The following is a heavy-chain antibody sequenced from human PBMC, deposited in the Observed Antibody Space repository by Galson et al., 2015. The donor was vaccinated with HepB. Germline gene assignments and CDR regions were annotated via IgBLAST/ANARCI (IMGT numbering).Heavy chain of an antibody. Sequence: RLSCAASGFTFSSYAINWVRQAPGKGLEWVSSISGSGGRTHYADSVKGRFTIPRDNSKNTLYLQMNSLRAEDTAVYYCAKGWSAVFYDMDVWGQGTTVIVSS. CDR3: AKGWSAVFYDMDV. D-gene: IGHD2-8*01. CDR2: ISGSGGRT. V-gene: IGHV3-23*01. J-gene: IGHJ6*02. CDR1: GFTFSSYA.